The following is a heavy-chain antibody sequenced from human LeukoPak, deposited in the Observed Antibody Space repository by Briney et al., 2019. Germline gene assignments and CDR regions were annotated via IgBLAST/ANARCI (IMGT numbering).Heavy chain of an antibody. D-gene: IGHD3-22*01. CDR1: GGPISGSSYY. J-gene: IGHJ4*02. CDR2: IYYSGST. CDR3: ASLTTEELYYFDY. Sequence: SETLSLTCTVSGGPISGSSYYWGWIRQPPGKGLEWIGSIYYSGSTYYNPSLKSRVTISVDTSKNQFSLKLSSVTAADTAVYYCASLTTEELYYFDYWGQGTLVTVSS. V-gene: IGHV4-39*01.